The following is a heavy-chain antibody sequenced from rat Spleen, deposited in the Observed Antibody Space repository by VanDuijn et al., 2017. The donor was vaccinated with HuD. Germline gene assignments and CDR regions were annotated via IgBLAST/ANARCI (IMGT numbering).Heavy chain of an antibody. CDR1: GFSLSSYG. J-gene: IGHJ2*01. Sequence: QVQLMESGPGLVQPSETLSLTCTVSGFSLSSYGVIWVRQPPGKGLEWMGVVWSDGDTSYNSSLTSRLSISRDTSKSQVFLKMNSLQTDDTGTYYCTIHPRYWGQGVMVTVSS. V-gene: IGHV2-32*01. CDR3: TIHPRY. D-gene: IGHD3-1*01. CDR2: VWSDGDT.